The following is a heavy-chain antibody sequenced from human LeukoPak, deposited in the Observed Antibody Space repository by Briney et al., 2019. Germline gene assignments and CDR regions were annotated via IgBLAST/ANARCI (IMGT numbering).Heavy chain of an antibody. V-gene: IGHV5-51*03. CDR3: ASRKKGMATAGFDY. J-gene: IGHJ4*02. Sequence: GESLKISFKGSGYRFTSYWIGWVRPMPGKGLEWMGIIHPGDSDTRYSPSFQGQVTISAEKSISTAYLQWSSLKASDTALYYCASRKKGMATAGFDYWGQGTLVTVSS. CDR2: IHPGDSDT. D-gene: IGHD5-24*01. CDR1: GYRFTSYW.